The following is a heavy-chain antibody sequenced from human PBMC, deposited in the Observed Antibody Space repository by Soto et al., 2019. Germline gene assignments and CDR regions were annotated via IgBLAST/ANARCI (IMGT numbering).Heavy chain of an antibody. V-gene: IGHV3-23*01. CDR2: ISGSGGST. D-gene: IGHD3-3*01. J-gene: IGHJ4*02. CDR3: AKDPRPSRTIFGVVITSYYFDY. CDR1: GFTFSSYA. Sequence: GGSLRLSCAASGFTFSSYAMSWVRQAPGKGLEWVSAISGSGGSTYYADSVKGRFTISRDNSKNTLYLQMNSLRAEDTAVYYCAKDPRPSRTIFGVVITSYYFDYWGQGTLVTVSS.